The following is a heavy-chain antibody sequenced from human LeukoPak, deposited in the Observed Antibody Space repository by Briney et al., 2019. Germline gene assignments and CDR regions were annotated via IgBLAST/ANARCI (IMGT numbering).Heavy chain of an antibody. V-gene: IGHV4-4*07. CDR3: ARDYDKAFDY. CDR1: GASVTTYY. D-gene: IGHD3-16*01. J-gene: IGHJ4*02. CDR2: IYSSGTT. Sequence: KPSETLSLTCTVSGASVTTYYWSWIRQPAGKGLEWIGCIYSSGTTNYNLSLRGRVTMSLDTSRNQVSLKLSSVVAADTAMYYCARDYDKAFDYWGQGTLVTVSS.